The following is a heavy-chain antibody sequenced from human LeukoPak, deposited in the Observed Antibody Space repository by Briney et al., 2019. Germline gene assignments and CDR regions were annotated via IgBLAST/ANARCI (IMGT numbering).Heavy chain of an antibody. Sequence: GASVRVSCKASGYTFTSYDINWVRHATGQGLELMGWMNPNSGNTGYAQKFQGRVTMTRNTSISTAYMELSSLRSEDTAVYYCARMYSSSWTQYAFDIWGQGTMVTVSS. D-gene: IGHD6-13*01. V-gene: IGHV1-8*01. CDR1: GYTFTSYD. J-gene: IGHJ3*02. CDR2: MNPNSGNT. CDR3: ARMYSSSWTQYAFDI.